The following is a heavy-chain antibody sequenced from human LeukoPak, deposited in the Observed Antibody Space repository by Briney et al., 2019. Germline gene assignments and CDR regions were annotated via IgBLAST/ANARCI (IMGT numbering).Heavy chain of an antibody. J-gene: IGHJ6*04. CDR3: ARHYYGSGGILYYGMDV. Sequence: SVKVSCKASGGTFSSYAISWVRQAPGQGLEWMGMIIPIFGTANYAQKFQGRGTITADESTSTAHMELSSLRSEDTAVYYCARHYYGSGGILYYGMDVWGKGTTVTVSS. D-gene: IGHD3-10*01. V-gene: IGHV1-69*13. CDR1: GGTFSSYA. CDR2: IIPIFGTA.